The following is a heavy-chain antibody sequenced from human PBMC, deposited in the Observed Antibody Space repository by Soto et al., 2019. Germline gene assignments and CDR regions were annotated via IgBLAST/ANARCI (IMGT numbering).Heavy chain of an antibody. D-gene: IGHD2-8*01. V-gene: IGHV1-69*04. CDR3: GRDLSENELQLLGYCTNGVCYKLAPLSL. Sequence: ASVKVSCKASGGTFSSYTISWVRQAPGQGLEWMGRIIPILGIANYAQKFQGRVTITADKSTSTAYMELSSLRSEDTAVYYCGRDLSENELQLLGYCTNGVCYKLAPLSLWGQGTLVTVSS. CDR2: IIPILGIA. CDR1: GGTFSSYT. J-gene: IGHJ4*02.